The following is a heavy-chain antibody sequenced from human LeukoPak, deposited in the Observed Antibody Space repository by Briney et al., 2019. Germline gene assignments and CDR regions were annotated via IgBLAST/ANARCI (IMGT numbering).Heavy chain of an antibody. J-gene: IGHJ4*02. V-gene: IGHV4-39*01. Sequence: SETLSLTCTASGDSITNSNYFWGWIRQPPGQGLERIGEVFYNGNTHYNPSLKSRVIISTDTSKNQFSLTLTAVTASDTAIYYCARRSPLVVVTAAHYYDYWGQGTLVTVSS. CDR1: GDSITNSNYF. D-gene: IGHD2-21*02. CDR2: VFYNGNT. CDR3: ARRSPLVVVTAAHYYDY.